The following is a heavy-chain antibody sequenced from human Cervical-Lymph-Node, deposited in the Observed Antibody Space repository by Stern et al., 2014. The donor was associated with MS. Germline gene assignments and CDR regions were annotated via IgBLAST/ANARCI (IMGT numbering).Heavy chain of an antibody. CDR2: IKPSGDSA. Sequence: VQLVESGAEVKKPGASVRVSCKASGYTFTSHYMHWVRQAPGQGLEWVGIIKPSGDSASYAQKFQGRVTMTRDTSTSTVYMELSSLRSEDTAVYYCASGTGSKRPTGNYWGQGTLVTVSS. V-gene: IGHV1-46*01. CDR3: ASGTGSKRPTGNY. D-gene: IGHD3/OR15-3a*01. CDR1: GYTFTSHY. J-gene: IGHJ4*02.